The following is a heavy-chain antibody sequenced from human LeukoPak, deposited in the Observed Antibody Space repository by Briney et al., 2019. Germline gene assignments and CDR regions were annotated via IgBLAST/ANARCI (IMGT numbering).Heavy chain of an antibody. D-gene: IGHD3-16*01. CDR3: ARGGAGPLRD. V-gene: IGHV4-59*02. CDR1: SATVSSYY. Sequence: SETLSLTCTVSSATVSSYYWSWVRQPPGGGLEWIGYISNSGSPSYNPSFKSRVTFSADTSKNHLSLKLNSVTPADTAVYFCARGGAGPLRDWGQGTLVTVSS. CDR2: ISNSGSP. J-gene: IGHJ4*02.